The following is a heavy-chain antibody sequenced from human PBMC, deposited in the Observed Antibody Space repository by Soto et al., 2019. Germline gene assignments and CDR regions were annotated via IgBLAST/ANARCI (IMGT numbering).Heavy chain of an antibody. CDR3: ARGVCSGGSGQALDYWGPGTLVTVSSGKFCGRRPSHSPFDP. V-gene: IGHV4-59*01. D-gene: IGHD2-15*01. Sequence: SETLSLTCTVSGDFLSSYYWSWIRQSPVKGLEWIGYIYYSGITNYNASLKSRVTMSIDTSKNQFSLKLNSVTAADTAVYFSARGVCSGGSGQALDYWGPGTLVTVSSGKFCGRRPSHSPFDPWGQGTLVTVSS. CDR1: GDFLSSYY. CDR2: IYYSGIT. J-gene: IGHJ5*02.